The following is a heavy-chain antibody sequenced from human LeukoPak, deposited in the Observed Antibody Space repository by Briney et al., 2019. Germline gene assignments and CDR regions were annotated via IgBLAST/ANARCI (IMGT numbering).Heavy chain of an antibody. CDR1: GFTFSSYA. V-gene: IGHV3-30*04. D-gene: IGHD6-19*01. CDR3: ARGGGTTDSAWYGYYFDH. CDR2: ISFDGTNK. J-gene: IGHJ4*02. Sequence: GGSLRLSCAVSGFTFSSYAMHWVRHAPGKGLEWVAVISFDGTNKYYAASVKGRFTMSRDNSKNTLYVQMNSLRPEDTAVHYCARGGGTTDSAWYGYYFDHWGQGTLVTVSS.